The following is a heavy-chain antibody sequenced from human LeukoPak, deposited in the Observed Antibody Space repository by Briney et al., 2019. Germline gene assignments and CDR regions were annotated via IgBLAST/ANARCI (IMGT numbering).Heavy chain of an antibody. CDR1: GFTFSSYA. V-gene: IGHV3-21*05. Sequence: GGSLRLSCAASGFTFSSYAMSWVRQAPGKGLEWVSYISSSSNYANYADSVKGRFTISRDNAENSLYLQMDSLRAEDTAVYYCARYTRSDYVMDVWGQGTTVTVSS. CDR3: ARYTRSDYVMDV. J-gene: IGHJ6*02. CDR2: ISSSSNYA.